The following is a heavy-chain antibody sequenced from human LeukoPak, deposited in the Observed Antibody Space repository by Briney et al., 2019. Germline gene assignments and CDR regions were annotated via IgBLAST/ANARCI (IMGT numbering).Heavy chain of an antibody. J-gene: IGHJ5*02. CDR2: IKHDGSEK. V-gene: IGHV3-7*02. D-gene: IGHD2-2*01. Sequence: GGSLRLSCAAPGFTFSTYWMSWVRQAPGRGLEWVANIKHDGSEKFYVDSVKGRFTISRDNAKNTLYLQMSSLRPDDTAVYYCARGTVPAAITPFDPWGQGTLVTVSS. CDR1: GFTFSTYW. CDR3: ARGTVPAAITPFDP.